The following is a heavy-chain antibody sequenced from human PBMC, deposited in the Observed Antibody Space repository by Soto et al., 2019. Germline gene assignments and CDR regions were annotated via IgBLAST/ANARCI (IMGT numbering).Heavy chain of an antibody. D-gene: IGHD3-22*01. J-gene: IGHJ3*02. CDR3: TTVYSEDYYDSSGYEYYRPFDAFDI. Sequence: EVQLVESGGGLVKPGGSLRLSCAASGFTFSNAWMSWVRQAPGKGLEWVGRIKSKTDGGTTDYAAPVKGRFTISRDDSKNTLYLQMNSLKTEDTAVYYCTTVYSEDYYDSSGYEYYRPFDAFDIWGQGTMVKVSS. CDR1: GFTFSNAW. CDR2: IKSKTDGGTT. V-gene: IGHV3-15*01.